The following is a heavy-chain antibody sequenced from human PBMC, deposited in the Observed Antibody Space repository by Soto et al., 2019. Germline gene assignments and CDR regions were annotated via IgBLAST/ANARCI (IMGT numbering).Heavy chain of an antibody. CDR1: GFTFSSFW. Sequence: EVQLVESGGGLVQPGGSLRLSCAASGFTFSSFWISWVRQAPGKGLEWVANINQDGSERNHVDSVEGRFTISRDNAKNSLYLQINSLRAEDTAVYYCVRDPYYSGYDNWGQGTLVTVSS. D-gene: IGHD5-12*01. CDR2: INQDGSER. V-gene: IGHV3-7*01. CDR3: VRDPYYSGYDN. J-gene: IGHJ4*02.